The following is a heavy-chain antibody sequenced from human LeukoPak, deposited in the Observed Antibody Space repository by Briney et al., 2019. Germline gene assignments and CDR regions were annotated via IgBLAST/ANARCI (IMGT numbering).Heavy chain of an antibody. Sequence: ASVKVSCKASGYTFTSYYMHWVRQAPGQGLEWMGIINPSGGSTSYAQKFQGRVTMTRDTSTSTVYMELSSLRSEDTAVYYCATLGLWFGELIGSWGQGTLVTVSS. D-gene: IGHD3-10*01. CDR2: INPSGGST. V-gene: IGHV1-46*01. CDR3: ATLGLWFGELIGS. J-gene: IGHJ4*02. CDR1: GYTFTSYY.